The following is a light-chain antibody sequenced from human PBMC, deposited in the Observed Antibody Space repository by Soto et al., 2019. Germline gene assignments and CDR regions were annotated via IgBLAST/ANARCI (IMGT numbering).Light chain of an antibody. CDR3: SSYTSSSTLYV. J-gene: IGLJ1*01. CDR2: EVS. CDR1: SSDVGGYNY. V-gene: IGLV2-14*01. Sequence: QSVLTQPASVSGTPGQSISISCTGTSSDVGGYNYFSWYQQHPGKAPNLMIYEVSNRPSGVSNRFSGSKSGNTASLTISGLQAEDEADYYCSSYTSSSTLYVFGTGTKVTVL.